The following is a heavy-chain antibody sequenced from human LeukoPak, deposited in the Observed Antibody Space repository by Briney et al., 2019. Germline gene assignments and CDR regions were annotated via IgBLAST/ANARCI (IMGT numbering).Heavy chain of an antibody. J-gene: IGHJ3*02. V-gene: IGHV4-38-2*02. CDR2: IYHSGST. CDR3: ARGVVVPAAGIHDAFDI. D-gene: IGHD2-2*01. Sequence: SETLSLACTVSGYSISSGYYWGWIRQPPGKGLEWIGSIYHSGSTYYNPSLKSRVTISVDTSKNQFSLKLSSVTAADTAVYYCARGVVVPAAGIHDAFDIWGQGTMVTVSS. CDR1: GYSISSGYY.